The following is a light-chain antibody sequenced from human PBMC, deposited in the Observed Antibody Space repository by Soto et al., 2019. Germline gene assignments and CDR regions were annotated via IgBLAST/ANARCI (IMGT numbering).Light chain of an antibody. CDR3: QQYDSYSLS. CDR2: DVS. CDR1: QSITTS. V-gene: IGKV1-5*01. J-gene: IGKJ1*01. Sequence: IQMIQSPSTLSESIGDRVTIAFRATQSITTSLAWYQQKPGKAPNLLIYDVSNLERGVPSRFSGSGSGTEFTLTVSSLQPDDFASCYCQQYDSYSLSFGQGTKVEIK.